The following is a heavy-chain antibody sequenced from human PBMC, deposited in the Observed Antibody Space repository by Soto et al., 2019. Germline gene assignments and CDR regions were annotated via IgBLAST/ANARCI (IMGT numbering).Heavy chain of an antibody. Sequence: GASVKVSCKASGFTFTSSAVQWVRQARGQRLEWIGWIVVGSGNTNYAQKFQERVTITRDMSTSTAYMELSSLRSEDTAVYYCAVSYYDYIWGSYRPENHDAFDIWGQGTMVTVSS. CDR1: GFTFTSSA. V-gene: IGHV1-58*01. CDR2: IVVGSGNT. J-gene: IGHJ3*02. CDR3: AVSYYDYIWGSYRPENHDAFDI. D-gene: IGHD3-16*02.